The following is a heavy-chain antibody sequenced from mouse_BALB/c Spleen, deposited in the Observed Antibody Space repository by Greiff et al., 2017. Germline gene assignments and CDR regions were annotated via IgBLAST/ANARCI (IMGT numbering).Heavy chain of an antibody. CDR2: INPSTGYT. CDR1: GYTFTSYW. Sequence: QVQLVESGAELAKPGASVKMSCKASGYTFTSYWMHWVKQRPGQGLEWIGYINPSTGYTEYNQKFKDKATLTADKSSSTAYMQLSSLTSEDSAVYYCARLGHYYAYWGQGTLVTVSA. J-gene: IGHJ3*01. CDR3: ARLGHYYAY. D-gene: IGHD1-2*01. V-gene: IGHV1-7*01.